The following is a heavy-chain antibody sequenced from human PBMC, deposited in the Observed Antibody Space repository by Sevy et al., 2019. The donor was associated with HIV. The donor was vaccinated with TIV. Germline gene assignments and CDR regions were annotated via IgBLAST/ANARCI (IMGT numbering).Heavy chain of an antibody. D-gene: IGHD3-10*02. V-gene: IGHV3-33*03. Sequence: GGSLRLSCSAFGFAFQTFGMHWVRQAPGKGPEWVAVISSDGINHNYADAVKGRFTISRDNSKNQVFLQMNSLRPNDTAVYFCTKESLRGTYIRGDFDHWGQGALVTVSS. CDR2: ISSDGINH. CDR1: GFAFQTFG. CDR3: TKESLRGTYIRGDFDH. J-gene: IGHJ4*02.